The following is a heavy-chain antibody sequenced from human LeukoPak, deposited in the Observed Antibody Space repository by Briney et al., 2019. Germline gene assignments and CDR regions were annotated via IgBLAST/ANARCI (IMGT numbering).Heavy chain of an antibody. Sequence: GGSLRLSCVASEFTFSTYWMTWVRQAPGKGLEWVANINQDGSEKNYVDSVKGRFTVSRDNAKSSLFLQMNSLRAEDTAVYYCATYRVRHLNSLDYWGRGTLVSVSS. D-gene: IGHD3-16*02. CDR1: EFTFSTYW. J-gene: IGHJ4*02. CDR3: ATYRVRHLNSLDY. CDR2: INQDGSEK. V-gene: IGHV3-7*03.